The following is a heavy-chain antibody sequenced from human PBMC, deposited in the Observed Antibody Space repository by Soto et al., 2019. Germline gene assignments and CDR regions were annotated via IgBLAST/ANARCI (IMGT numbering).Heavy chain of an antibody. D-gene: IGHD5-18*01. CDR2: ISGSGDGT. J-gene: IGHJ4*02. V-gene: IGHV3-23*01. CDR3: AGPGYSSQDY. CDR1: GLTFSSFA. Sequence: PGGSLRLSCTASGLTFSSFALSWVRQAPGKGLEWFSAISGSGDGTDYADSVKGRFTISRDNSKNTLYLQMNSLRAEDTAVYYCAGPGYSSQDYWGQGALVTVSA.